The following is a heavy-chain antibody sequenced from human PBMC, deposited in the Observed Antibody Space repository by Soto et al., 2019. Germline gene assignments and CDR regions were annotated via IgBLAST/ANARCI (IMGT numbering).Heavy chain of an antibody. Sequence: ASVKVSCKASGYTFSTYGISWVRQAPGQGPEWMGWISVYSGNTNFAQRFQDRVTMTTDTSTSTAYMEVRSLRSDDTAVYYCARGRDAAAGTFSYFYGLDVWGQGTAVTAP. J-gene: IGHJ6*02. CDR3: ARGRDAAAGTFSYFYGLDV. CDR1: GYTFSTYG. D-gene: IGHD6-13*01. CDR2: ISVYSGNT. V-gene: IGHV1-18*01.